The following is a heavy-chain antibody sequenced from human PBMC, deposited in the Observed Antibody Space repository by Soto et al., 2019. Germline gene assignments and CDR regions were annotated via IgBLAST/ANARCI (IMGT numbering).Heavy chain of an antibody. CDR1: GYSLADYG. V-gene: IGHV1-18*01. CDR3: ARLRALSGGWPYYFDF. CDR2: ISAYDGHT. Sequence: QVQLVQSGAEVKKPGASVKVSCKASGYSLADYGMNWVRQAPGQGLEWMGWISAYDGHTKYAQKLQGRVTVTTDTSTNTAYRELGSLRSDDTAVYYCARLRALSGGWPYYFDFWGQGPLVTVSS. D-gene: IGHD6-19*01. J-gene: IGHJ4*02.